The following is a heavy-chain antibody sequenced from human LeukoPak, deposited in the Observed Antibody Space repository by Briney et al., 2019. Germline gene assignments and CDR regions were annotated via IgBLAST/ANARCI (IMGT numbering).Heavy chain of an antibody. V-gene: IGHV4-39*07. D-gene: IGHD1-26*01. Sequence: PSETLSLTCTVSGGSISSSSYYWAWIRQPPGKGLELIGSIYYSGSTYYNPSLKSRVTISVDTYKNQFSLKLSSVTAADTAVYYCARGASGSFGPWGQGTLVTVSS. CDR3: ARGASGSFGP. J-gene: IGHJ5*02. CDR1: GGSISSSSYY. CDR2: IYYSGST.